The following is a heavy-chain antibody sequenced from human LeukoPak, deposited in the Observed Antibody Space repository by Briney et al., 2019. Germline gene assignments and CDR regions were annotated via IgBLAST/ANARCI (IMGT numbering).Heavy chain of an antibody. CDR2: IRYDGSNK. J-gene: IGHJ4*02. D-gene: IGHD2-21*02. Sequence: GGSLRLSCAASGFTFSSYGMHWVRQAPGKGLEWVAVIRYDGSNKYYADSVKGRFTISRDNSKNTLYLQMNSLRAEDTAVYYCARDALAYCGGDCYSHFDYWGQGTLVTVSS. V-gene: IGHV3-33*01. CDR1: GFTFSSYG. CDR3: ARDALAYCGGDCYSHFDY.